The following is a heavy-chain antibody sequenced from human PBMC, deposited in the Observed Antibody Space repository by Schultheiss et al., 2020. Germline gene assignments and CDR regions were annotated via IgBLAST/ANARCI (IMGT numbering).Heavy chain of an antibody. CDR2: IYYSGST. V-gene: IGHV4-30-4*01. CDR1: GGSISSGDYY. Sequence: SETLSLTCTVSGGSISSGDYYWSWIRQPPGKGLEWIGYIYYSGSTNYNPSLKSRVTISVDTSKNQFSLKLSSVTAADTAVYYCARHGGKGRLRFDPWGQGTLVTVSS. J-gene: IGHJ5*02. D-gene: IGHD2-15*01. CDR3: ARHGGKGRLRFDP.